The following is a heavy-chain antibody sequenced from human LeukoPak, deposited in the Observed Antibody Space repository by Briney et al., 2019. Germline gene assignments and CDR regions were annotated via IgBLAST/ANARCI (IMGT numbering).Heavy chain of an antibody. CDR2: FDPEDGET. CDR3: ATADYYDSSGYYWGLDY. CDR1: GYTLTELS. Sequence: GASVKVSCKVSGYTLTELSMHWVRQAPGKGLEWMGGFDPEDGETIYAQKFQGRVTMTEDTSTDTAYMEPSSLRSEDTAVYYCATADYYDSSGYYWGLDYWGQGTLVAVSS. J-gene: IGHJ4*02. V-gene: IGHV1-24*01. D-gene: IGHD3-22*01.